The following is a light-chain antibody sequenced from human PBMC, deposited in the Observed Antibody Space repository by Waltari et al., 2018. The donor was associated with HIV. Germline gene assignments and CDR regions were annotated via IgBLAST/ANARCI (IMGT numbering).Light chain of an antibody. CDR1: NATIGRRF. CDR3: ASWDESLNGRV. V-gene: IGLV1-47*01. CDR2: KID. J-gene: IGLJ3*02. Sequence: QPVVTQPPSASGAPGQTVPIPCPGTNATIGRRFIYWYQQPPVTAPKPVIYKIDQRPSGVPDRFSGSKSGTSASLAISGLRSEDEADYYCASWDESLNGRVFGGGTKLTVL.